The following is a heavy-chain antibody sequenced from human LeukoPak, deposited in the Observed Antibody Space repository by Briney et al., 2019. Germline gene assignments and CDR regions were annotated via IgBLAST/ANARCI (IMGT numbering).Heavy chain of an antibody. CDR2: INHSGST. Sequence: SETLSLTCAVYGGSFTGYYWSWIRQPPGKGLQWIGEINHSGSTNYNPSLKSRVTISVDRSKNQFSLKLSSVTAADTAVYYCARGTYYYDSSGYSSADWYFDLWGRGTLVTVSS. J-gene: IGHJ2*01. V-gene: IGHV4-34*01. D-gene: IGHD3-22*01. CDR1: GGSFTGYY. CDR3: ARGTYYYDSSGYSSADWYFDL.